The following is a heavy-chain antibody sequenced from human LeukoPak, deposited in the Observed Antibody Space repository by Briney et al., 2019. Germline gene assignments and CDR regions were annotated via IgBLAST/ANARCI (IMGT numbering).Heavy chain of an antibody. J-gene: IGHJ3*02. Sequence: PGGSLRLSCAASGFTFSSYAMSWVRQAPGKGLEWVSAISGSGDSTYYGDSVKGRFTISRDNSKNTLYLQMNSLRAEDTAVYYCARSKSSGWYKNAFDIWGQGTMVTVSP. CDR3: ARSKSSGWYKNAFDI. CDR2: ISGSGDST. V-gene: IGHV3-23*01. CDR1: GFTFSSYA. D-gene: IGHD6-19*01.